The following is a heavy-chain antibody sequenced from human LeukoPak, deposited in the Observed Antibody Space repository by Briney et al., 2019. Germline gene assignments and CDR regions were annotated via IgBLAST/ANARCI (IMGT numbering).Heavy chain of an antibody. CDR1: EFTFSNHW. Sequence: PGGSLRLSCAASEFTFSNHWMHWVRQVPGKGLVSVSRIHIDENRKTYADSVKGRFTISRDNAKNTLYLQMNSLGVEDTAVYYCVRGSSDWNGMDVWGQGTTVTVSS. V-gene: IGHV3-74*01. CDR3: VRGSSDWNGMDV. J-gene: IGHJ6*02. CDR2: IHIDENRK. D-gene: IGHD6-19*01.